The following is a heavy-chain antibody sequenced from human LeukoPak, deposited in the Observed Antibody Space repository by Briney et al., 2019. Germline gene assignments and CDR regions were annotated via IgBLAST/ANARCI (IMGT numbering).Heavy chain of an antibody. CDR2: IYHSGST. V-gene: IGHV4-38-2*02. CDR3: ARDYYDSSHWAWFDP. CDR1: GYSISSGYY. D-gene: IGHD3-22*01. Sequence: SETLSLTCTVSGYSISSGYYWGWIRPPPGKGLEWIGIIYHSGSTYYNPSLKSRVTISVDKSKNQFSLKLSSVTAADTAVYYCARDYYDSSHWAWFDPWGQGTLVTVSS. J-gene: IGHJ5*02.